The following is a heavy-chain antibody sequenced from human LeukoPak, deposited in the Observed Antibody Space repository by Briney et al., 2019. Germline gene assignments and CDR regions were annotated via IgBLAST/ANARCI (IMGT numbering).Heavy chain of an antibody. V-gene: IGHV3-7*01. CDR1: GFTVSGNY. D-gene: IGHD3-22*01. CDR3: ARAPLYYYDSSGQPFYY. Sequence: GGSLRLSCAASGFTVSGNYMSWVRQAPGKGLEWVANIKQDGSEKYYVDSVKGRFTISRDNAKNSLYLQMNSLRAEDTAVYYCARAPLYYYDSSGQPFYYWGQGTLVTVSS. J-gene: IGHJ4*02. CDR2: IKQDGSEK.